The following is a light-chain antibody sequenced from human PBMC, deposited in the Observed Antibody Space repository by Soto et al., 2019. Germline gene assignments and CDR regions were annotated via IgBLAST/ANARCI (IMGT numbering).Light chain of an antibody. CDR2: EVS. CDR1: SSDVGNYNR. Sequence: QSALTQPPSVSGSPGQSVTISCTGTSSDVGNYNRVSWYQQPPGTAPKLIIYEVSNRPSGVPDRFSGSKSGNTASLTISGLQAEDEADYYCSSFTSDSTLVFGGGTQLTVL. J-gene: IGLJ3*02. V-gene: IGLV2-18*02. CDR3: SSFTSDSTLV.